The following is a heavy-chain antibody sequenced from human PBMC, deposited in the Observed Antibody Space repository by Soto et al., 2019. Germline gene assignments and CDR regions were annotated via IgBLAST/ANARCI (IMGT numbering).Heavy chain of an antibody. Sequence: PSETLSLACTVSGGSISSGGYYWSWIRQHPGKGLEWIGYIYYSGSTYYNPSLKSRVTISVDTSKNQFSLKLSSVTAADTAVYYCARDTSIASAGTLSYYYYGMDVWAQRTTVTVSS. CDR2: IYYSGST. J-gene: IGHJ6*02. CDR1: GGSISSGGYY. CDR3: ARDTSIASAGTLSYYYYGMDV. D-gene: IGHD6-13*01. V-gene: IGHV4-31*03.